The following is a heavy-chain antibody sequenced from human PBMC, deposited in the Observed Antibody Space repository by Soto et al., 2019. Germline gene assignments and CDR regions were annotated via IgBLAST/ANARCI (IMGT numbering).Heavy chain of an antibody. D-gene: IGHD6-6*01. V-gene: IGHV4-31*03. CDR3: ARSIAARRHLPYGMDV. CDR2: IYYSGST. CDR1: GGFISSGGYY. J-gene: IGHJ6*02. Sequence: PSETLSLTCTVSGGFISSGGYYWSWIRQHPGKGLEWIGYIYYSGSTYYNPSLKSRVTISVDTSKNQFSLKLSSVTAADTAVYYCARSIAARRHLPYGMDVWGQGTTVTVSS.